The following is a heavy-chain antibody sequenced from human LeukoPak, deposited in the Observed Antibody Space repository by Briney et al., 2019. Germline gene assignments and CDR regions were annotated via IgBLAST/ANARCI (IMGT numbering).Heavy chain of an antibody. CDR3: TSSDAFDI. Sequence: AGGSLRLSCAASGFTFSSALMNWVRQAPGKGLEWVGRIKTKTDGRTTQYAATVKGRFTISRDDSKNTLYLQMNSLKTEDTAMYYCTSSDAFDIWGQGTMVTVHS. CDR1: GFTFSSAL. CDR2: IKTKTDGRTT. J-gene: IGHJ3*02. V-gene: IGHV3-15*01.